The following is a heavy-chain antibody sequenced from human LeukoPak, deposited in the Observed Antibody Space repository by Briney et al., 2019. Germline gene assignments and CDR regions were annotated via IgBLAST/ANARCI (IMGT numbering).Heavy chain of an antibody. CDR3: ARDRWAQGWYNDY. CDR2: ISYDGSNK. J-gene: IGHJ4*02. Sequence: GGSLRLSCAASGFTFSSYAMHWVRQAPGKGLEWVAVISYDGSNKYYADSVKGRFTISRDNSKNTLYLQMNSLRAEDTAVYYCARDRWAQGWYNDYWGQGTLVTVSS. CDR1: GFTFSSYA. D-gene: IGHD6-19*01. V-gene: IGHV3-30-3*01.